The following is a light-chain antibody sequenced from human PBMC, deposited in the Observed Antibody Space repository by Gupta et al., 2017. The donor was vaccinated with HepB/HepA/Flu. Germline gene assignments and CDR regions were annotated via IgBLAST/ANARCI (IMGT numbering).Light chain of an antibody. J-gene: IGLJ2*01. Sequence: SALTQPASVSGSPGQSITISFTGTRSDGGSYNLVSWYQQHPGKAPKLIIYEVNKWPSGGANRFSSSESGNTAALTISGLEAEDEDDYYCCSDASTTVVFGGGTKLTVL. V-gene: IGLV2-23*02. CDR3: CSDASTTVV. CDR1: RSDGGSYNL. CDR2: EVN.